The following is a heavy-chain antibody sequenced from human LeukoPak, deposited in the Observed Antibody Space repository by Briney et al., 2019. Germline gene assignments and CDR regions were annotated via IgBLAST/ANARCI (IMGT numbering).Heavy chain of an antibody. CDR3: ARGSIGDYVDYYY. CDR2: INPNNGVT. J-gene: IGHJ4*02. V-gene: IGHV1-2*02. Sequence: ASVKVSCKTSGYSFTAYYMHWVRQAPGHGLEWMGWINPNNGVTKYAQEFQGRVTMTRDTSIRTAYLEMTSLRSDDTAMFYCARGSIGDYVDYYYWGQGTLVTVSS. CDR1: GYSFTAYY. D-gene: IGHD3-16*01.